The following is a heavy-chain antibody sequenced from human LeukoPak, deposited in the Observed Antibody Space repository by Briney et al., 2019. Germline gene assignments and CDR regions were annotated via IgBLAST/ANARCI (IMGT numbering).Heavy chain of an antibody. CDR3: AKAPPYKKYFDY. Sequence: GGSLRLSCAASGFTFSSYSMNWVRQAPGKGLEWVSSIRSSNSYIYYADSVKGRFTISGDNAKNSLYLQMNSLRAEDTAVYYCAKAPPYKKYFDYWGQGTLVTVSS. CDR2: IRSSNSYI. CDR1: GFTFSSYS. D-gene: IGHD1-1*01. V-gene: IGHV3-21*01. J-gene: IGHJ4*02.